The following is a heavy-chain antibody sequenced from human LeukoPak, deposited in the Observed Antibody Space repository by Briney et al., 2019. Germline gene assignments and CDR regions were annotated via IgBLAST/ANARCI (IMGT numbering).Heavy chain of an antibody. J-gene: IGHJ5*02. D-gene: IGHD4-17*01. CDR1: GGTFSSYA. V-gene: IGHV1-69*05. Sequence: ASVKVSCKASGGTFSSYAISWVRQAHGQGLEWMGGIIPIFGTANYAQKFQGRVTITTDESTSTAYMELSSLRSEDTAVYYCARTMLDYGDYVNWFDPWGQGTLVTVSS. CDR3: ARTMLDYGDYVNWFDP. CDR2: IIPIFGTA.